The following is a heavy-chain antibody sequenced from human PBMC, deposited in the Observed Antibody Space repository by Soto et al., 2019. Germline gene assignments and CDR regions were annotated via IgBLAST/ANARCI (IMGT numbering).Heavy chain of an antibody. CDR3: AKGFVEMATIDY. J-gene: IGHJ4*02. CDR1: GFTFSGCA. V-gene: IGHV3-23*01. CDR2: ISGSGGST. Sequence: GGSLRLSCTASGFTFSGCAMSWVRQAPGKGLEWVSAISGSGGSTYYADSVKGRFTISRDNSKRTLYLQMNSLRAEDTAVYYCAKGFVEMATIDYWGQGTLVTVSS. D-gene: IGHD5-12*01.